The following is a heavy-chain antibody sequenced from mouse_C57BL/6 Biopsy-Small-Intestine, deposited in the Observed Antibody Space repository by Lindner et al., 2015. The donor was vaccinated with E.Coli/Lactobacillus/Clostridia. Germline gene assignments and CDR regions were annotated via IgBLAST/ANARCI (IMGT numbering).Heavy chain of an antibody. CDR1: GFTFSDYG. V-gene: IGHV5-17*01. J-gene: IGHJ2*01. D-gene: IGHD2-2*01. Sequence: VQLQESGGGLVKPGGSLKLSCAASGFTFSDYGMHWVRQGPEKGLEWIAYISGGSNTIFYADTMMGRFTISRDNAKNTLFLQMTSLRSEDTAIYYCARKRNYGYDFFDYWGQGTTLTVSS. CDR3: ARKRNYGYDFFDY. CDR2: ISGGSNTI.